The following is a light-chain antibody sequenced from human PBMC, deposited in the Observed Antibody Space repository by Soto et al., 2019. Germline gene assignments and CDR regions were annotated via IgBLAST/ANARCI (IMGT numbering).Light chain of an antibody. CDR2: DAS. Sequence: EIVLTQSPGTLSLSPGEGATLSCRASQSVSSNSLAWFQQKPGQAPRLLIYDASNRATGIPDRFSGSGSGTDFTLTISRLEPEDFALYFCQQYGSSPTWTFGQGTKVDIK. J-gene: IGKJ1*01. V-gene: IGKV3-20*01. CDR3: QQYGSSPTWT. CDR1: QSVSSNS.